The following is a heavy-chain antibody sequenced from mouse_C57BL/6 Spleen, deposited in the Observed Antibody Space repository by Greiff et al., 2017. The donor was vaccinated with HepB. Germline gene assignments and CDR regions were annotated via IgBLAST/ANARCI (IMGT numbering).Heavy chain of an antibody. CDR1: GYSITSGYY. Sequence: EVQLQESGPGLVKPSQSLSLTCSVTGYSITSGYYWNWIRQFPGNILEWMGYISYDGSNNYNPSLKNRISITRDTSKNQFFLKLNSVTTEDTATYYCARVSGYYYAMDYWGQGTSVTVSS. CDR3: ARVSGYYYAMDY. D-gene: IGHD3-1*01. CDR2: ISYDGSN. J-gene: IGHJ4*01. V-gene: IGHV3-6*01.